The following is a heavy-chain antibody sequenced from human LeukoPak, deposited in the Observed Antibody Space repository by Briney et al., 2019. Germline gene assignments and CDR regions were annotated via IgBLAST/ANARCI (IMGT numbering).Heavy chain of an antibody. CDR1: GGSISSSSYN. CDR2: INHSGST. Sequence: SETLSLTCTVSGGSISSSSYNWGWIRQPPGKGLEWIGEINHSGSTNYNPSLKSRVTISVDTSKNQFSLKLSSVTAADTAVYYCASEYWNDALHAFDIWGQGTMVTVSS. D-gene: IGHD1-1*01. J-gene: IGHJ3*02. V-gene: IGHV4-39*07. CDR3: ASEYWNDALHAFDI.